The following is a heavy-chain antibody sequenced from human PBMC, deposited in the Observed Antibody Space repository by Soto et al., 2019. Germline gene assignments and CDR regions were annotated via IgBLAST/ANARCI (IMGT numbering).Heavy chain of an antibody. V-gene: IGHV1-2*02. CDR3: ARGDILTGPSHAFDY. CDR1: GYTFTDYY. Sequence: ALVKVSCKADGYTFTDYYMHWVRQAPGQGLEWMGWINPNSGGKRYAQKFQVRVTMTRDTSINTAYMEMSSLRSDDTAVYYCARGDILTGPSHAFDYWGQGTLVTVSS. D-gene: IGHD3-9*01. CDR2: INPNSGGK. J-gene: IGHJ4*02.